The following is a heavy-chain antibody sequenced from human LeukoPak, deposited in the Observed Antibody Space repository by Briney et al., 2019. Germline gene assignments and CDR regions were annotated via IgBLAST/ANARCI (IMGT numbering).Heavy chain of an antibody. CDR3: AKSTEYDFWSGYSAYYFDY. D-gene: IGHD3-3*01. CDR1: GFTFSSYA. Sequence: GGSLRLSCAASGFTFSSYAMSWVRQAPGKGREWVSAISGSGGSTYYADSVKGRFTISRDNSKNTLYLQMSSLRAEDTAVYYCAKSTEYDFWSGYSAYYFDYWGQGTLVTVSS. V-gene: IGHV3-23*01. J-gene: IGHJ4*02. CDR2: ISGSGGST.